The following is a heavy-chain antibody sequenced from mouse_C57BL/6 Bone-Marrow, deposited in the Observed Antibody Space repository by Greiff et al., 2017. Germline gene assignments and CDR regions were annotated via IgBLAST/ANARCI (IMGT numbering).Heavy chain of an antibody. CDR1: GFSFTSYA. CDR2: IWTGGGT. CDR3: ARKTMTTSYCAMVY. J-gene: IGHJ4*01. Sequence: VQVVESGPGLVAPSQSLSITCTVSGFSFTSYAISWVRQPPGKGLEWLGVIWTGGGTHYNSAPKSSLSISKDNSRSQVFLKMNSLQTDDTARYYCARKTMTTSYCAMVYWGQGTSVTVSS. V-gene: IGHV2-9-1*01. D-gene: IGHD2-4*01.